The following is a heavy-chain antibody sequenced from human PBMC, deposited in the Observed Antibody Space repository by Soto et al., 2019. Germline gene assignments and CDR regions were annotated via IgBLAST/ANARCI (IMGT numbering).Heavy chain of an antibody. J-gene: IGHJ6*02. D-gene: IGHD2-2*02. Sequence: QLQLQESGSGLVKPSQTLSLTCAVSGGSISSGGYSWSWIRQPPGKGLEWIGYIYHSGSTYYNPSLKSRVTIYVDRSKTQFSLKLSSVTAADTAVYYCARVQNGYCSSTSCYTGYYYYGMDVWGQGTTVTVSS. CDR2: IYHSGST. CDR3: ARVQNGYCSSTSCYTGYYYYGMDV. CDR1: GGSISSGGYS. V-gene: IGHV4-30-2*01.